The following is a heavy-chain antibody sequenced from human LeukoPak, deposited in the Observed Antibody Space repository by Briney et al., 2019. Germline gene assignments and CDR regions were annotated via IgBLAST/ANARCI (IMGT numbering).Heavy chain of an antibody. CDR1: GYTLTELS. D-gene: IGHD3-3*01. Sequence: ASVKVSCKVSGYTLTELSMHWVRQAPGKGLEWMGGFDPEDGETIYAQKFQGRVTMTEDTSTDTAYMELSSLRSEDTAVYYCARDRKGPDFWSGVRWTNYYYGMDVWGQGTTVIVSS. CDR2: FDPEDGET. CDR3: ARDRKGPDFWSGVRWTNYYYGMDV. J-gene: IGHJ6*02. V-gene: IGHV1-24*01.